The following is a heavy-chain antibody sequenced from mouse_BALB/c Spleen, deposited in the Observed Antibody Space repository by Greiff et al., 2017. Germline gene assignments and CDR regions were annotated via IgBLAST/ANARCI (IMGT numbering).Heavy chain of an antibody. V-gene: IGHV2-2*02. CDR3: ASYRYDGAMDY. D-gene: IGHD2-14*01. Sequence: VKLMESGPGLVQPSQSLSITCTVSGFSLTSYGVHWVRQSPGKGLEWLGVIWSGGSTDYNAAFISRLSISKDNSKSQVFFKMNSLQANDTAIYYCASYRYDGAMDYWGQGTSVTVSS. CDR2: IWSGGST. J-gene: IGHJ4*01. CDR1: GFSLTSYG.